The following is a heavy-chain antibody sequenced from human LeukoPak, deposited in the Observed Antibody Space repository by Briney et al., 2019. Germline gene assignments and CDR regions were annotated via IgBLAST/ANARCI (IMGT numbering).Heavy chain of an antibody. D-gene: IGHD6-19*01. J-gene: IGHJ4*02. CDR3: ASRRSGWYYFDY. V-gene: IGHV4-59*08. CDR1: GGSISSYY. CDR2: IYDSGTT. Sequence: PSETLSLTCTVSGGSISSYYWSWIRQPPGKGLEWIGYIYDSGTTNYNPSLKSRVTISIDTSKNQFSLTLRSAADADTSVYYCASRRSGWYYFDYWGQGTLVTVSS.